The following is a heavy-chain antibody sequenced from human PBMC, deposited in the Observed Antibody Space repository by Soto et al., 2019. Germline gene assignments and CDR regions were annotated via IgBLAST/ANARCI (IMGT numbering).Heavy chain of an antibody. J-gene: IGHJ6*03. CDR1: GGSFSGYY. Sequence: SETLSLTCAVYGGSFSGYYWSWIRQPPGKGLEWIGEINHSGSTNYNPSLKSRVTISVDTSKNQFSLKLSSVTAADTAVYYCARGRYCSSTSCYAKYYYYYYMDVWGKGTTVTVSS. CDR2: INHSGST. CDR3: ARGRYCSSTSCYAKYYYYYYMDV. D-gene: IGHD2-2*01. V-gene: IGHV4-34*01.